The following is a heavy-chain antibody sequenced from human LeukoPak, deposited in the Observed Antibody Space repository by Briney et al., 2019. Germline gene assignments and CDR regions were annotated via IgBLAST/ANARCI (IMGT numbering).Heavy chain of an antibody. CDR1: GFTLSSYT. Sequence: GGSLRLSCAASGFTLSSYTMNWVRQAPGKGLEWVSYIDLSGSTLYYVDSVKGRFTISRDNSKNTLYLQMNSLRAEDTAVYYCAKVEYTSSWYGVGSLDYWGQGTLVTVSS. CDR3: AKVEYTSSWYGVGSLDY. J-gene: IGHJ4*02. D-gene: IGHD6-13*01. CDR2: IDLSGSTL. V-gene: IGHV3-48*01.